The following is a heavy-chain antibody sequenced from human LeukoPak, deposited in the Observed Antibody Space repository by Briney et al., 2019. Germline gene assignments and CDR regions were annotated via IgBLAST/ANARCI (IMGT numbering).Heavy chain of an antibody. CDR2: IYYSGST. Sequence: SETLSLTCTDSGGSISSYYWSWIRQPPGKGLEWIGYIYYSGSTNYNPSLKSRVTISVDTSKNQFSLKLSSETAADTAVYYCARTSGMTTVYFYYMDVWGKGTTVTVSS. J-gene: IGHJ6*03. D-gene: IGHD4-11*01. V-gene: IGHV4-59*01. CDR1: GGSISSYY. CDR3: ARTSGMTTVYFYYMDV.